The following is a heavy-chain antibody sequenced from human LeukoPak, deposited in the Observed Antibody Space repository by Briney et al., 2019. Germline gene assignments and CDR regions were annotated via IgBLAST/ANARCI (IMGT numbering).Heavy chain of an antibody. CDR2: IYYSGST. CDR1: GGSISSGDYY. Sequence: SETLSLTCTVSGGSISSGDYYWRWVRQPPGRGLEWIGYIYYSGSTYYNPSLKSRVTISVDTSKNQFSLKLSSVTAADTAVYYCARPIVVVPAWEKRYYMDVWGKGTTVTVSS. D-gene: IGHD2-2*01. J-gene: IGHJ6*03. V-gene: IGHV4-30-4*08. CDR3: ARPIVVVPAWEKRYYMDV.